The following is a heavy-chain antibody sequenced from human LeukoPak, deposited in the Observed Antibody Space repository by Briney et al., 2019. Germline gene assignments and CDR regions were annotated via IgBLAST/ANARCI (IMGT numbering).Heavy chain of an antibody. CDR2: ISGSGGST. J-gene: IGHJ4*02. CDR3: AKGKYSYYRFDY. D-gene: IGHD5-18*01. V-gene: IGHV3-23*01. Sequence: GGSLRLSCAASGFTFSSYAISWVRQAPGKGLEWVSAISGSGGSTYYADSVKGRFTISRDNSKNTLYLQMNSLRAEDTAVYYCAKGKYSYYRFDYWGQGTLVTVSS. CDR1: GFTFSSYA.